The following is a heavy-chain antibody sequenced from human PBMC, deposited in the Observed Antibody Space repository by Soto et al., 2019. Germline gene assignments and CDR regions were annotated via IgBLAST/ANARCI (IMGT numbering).Heavy chain of an antibody. Sequence: PSETLSLTCTVSVGSISSGGYYWTWIRQHPQKGLEWIGHIYYSGSTYYNPSLKSRVTISVDTSKNQFSLKLSSVTAADTAVYYCAREYYYDSSGFDYWGQGTLVTVSS. D-gene: IGHD3-22*01. CDR3: AREYYYDSSGFDY. CDR1: VGSISSGGYY. CDR2: IYYSGST. J-gene: IGHJ4*02. V-gene: IGHV4-31*03.